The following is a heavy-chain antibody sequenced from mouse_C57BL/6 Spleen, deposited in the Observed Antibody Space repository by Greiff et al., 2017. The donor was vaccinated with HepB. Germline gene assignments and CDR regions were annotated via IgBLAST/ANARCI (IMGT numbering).Heavy chain of an antibody. D-gene: IGHD1-1*01. CDR3: ARRRGSGYYYAMDY. CDR2: IDPSDSET. CDR1: GYTFTSYW. J-gene: IGHJ4*01. V-gene: IGHV1-52*01. Sequence: VQLQQSGAELVRPGSSVKLSCKASGYTFTSYWMHWVKQRPIQGLEWIGNIDPSDSETHYNQKFKDKATLTVDKSSSTAYMQLSSLTSEDSAVYYCARRRGSGYYYAMDYWGQGTSVTVSS.